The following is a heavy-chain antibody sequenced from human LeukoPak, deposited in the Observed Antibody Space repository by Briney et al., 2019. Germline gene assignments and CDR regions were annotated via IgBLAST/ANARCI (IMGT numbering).Heavy chain of an antibody. CDR3: ARVWTGQWPPHYYYMDV. D-gene: IGHD6-19*01. J-gene: IGHJ6*03. CDR1: GFTFSSYG. V-gene: IGHV3-21*01. Sequence: GGSLRLSCAASGFTFSSYGMHWVRQAPGKGLEWVSSLSTSSIYIYYADSVKGRFTISRDNAKNSLYLQMNSLRAEDTAVYYCARVWTGQWPPHYYYMDVWGKGTTVTISS. CDR2: LSTSSIYI.